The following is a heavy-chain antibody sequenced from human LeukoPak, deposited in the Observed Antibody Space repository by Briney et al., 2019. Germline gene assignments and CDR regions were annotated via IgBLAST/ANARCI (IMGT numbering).Heavy chain of an antibody. J-gene: IGHJ4*02. CDR1: GFTFSSYS. CDR2: IWYDGSNK. D-gene: IGHD1-1*01. CDR3: ARDVQTGPTDY. Sequence: GGSLRLSCAASGFTFSSYSMNWVRQAPGKGLEWVAVIWYDGSNKYYADSVKGRFTISRDNSKNTLYLQMNSLRAEDTAVYYCARDVQTGPTDYWGQGTLVTVSS. V-gene: IGHV3-33*08.